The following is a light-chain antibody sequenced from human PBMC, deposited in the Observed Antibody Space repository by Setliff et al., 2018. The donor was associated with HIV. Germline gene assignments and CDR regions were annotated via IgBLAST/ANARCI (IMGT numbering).Light chain of an antibody. Sequence: QSALTQPASVSGSPGQSITISCTGTSSDVGAYAYVSWYQQHPGKVPKLMIYDVSNRPSGVSTRFSGSKSGNTASLTISGLQAEDEADYYCCSYAGSYTSYYVFGSGTKVTVL. CDR3: CSYAGSYTSYYV. J-gene: IGLJ1*01. V-gene: IGLV2-14*03. CDR2: DVS. CDR1: SSDVGAYAY.